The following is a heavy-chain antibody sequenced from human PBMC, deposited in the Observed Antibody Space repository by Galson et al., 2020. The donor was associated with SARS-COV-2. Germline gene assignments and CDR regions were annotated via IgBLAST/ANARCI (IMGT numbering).Heavy chain of an antibody. Sequence: GGSLRLSCVVSGFTFGSYPMSWVRQAPGKGLEWVSGITVSGSDTYYADSVKGRFTISRDNSKNTLYLQMNNLRVEDTALYYCAKGPWHSLGSDYWGQGTRVTVSS. CDR2: ITVSGSDT. J-gene: IGHJ4*02. D-gene: IGHD5-18*01. CDR1: GFTFGSYP. CDR3: AKGPWHSLGSDY. V-gene: IGHV3-23*01.